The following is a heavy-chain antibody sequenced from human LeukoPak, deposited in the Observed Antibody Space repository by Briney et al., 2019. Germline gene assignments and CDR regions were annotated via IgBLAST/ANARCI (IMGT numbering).Heavy chain of an antibody. CDR1: YX. D-gene: IGHD2-2*01. CDR3: AREYQLLCDFDY. Sequence: YXXXXXRXPXGXGLEWIGSIYYSGSTYYNPSLKSRVTISVDTSKNQFSLKLSSVTAADTAVYYCAREYQLLCDFDYWGQGTLVTVSS. CDR2: IYYSGST. J-gene: IGHJ4*02. V-gene: IGHV4-39*02.